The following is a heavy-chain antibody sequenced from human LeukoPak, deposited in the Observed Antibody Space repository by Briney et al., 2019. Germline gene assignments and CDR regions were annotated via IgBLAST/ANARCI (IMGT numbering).Heavy chain of an antibody. CDR2: ISSSSSYI. Sequence: GGSLRLSCAASGFTFSSYSMNWVRQAPGKGLEWVSSISSSSSYIYYADSVKGRFTISRDNAKNSLYLQMNSLRAEDTAVYYCARDHGQDIVVVPAAMMGDADYWGQGTLATVSS. D-gene: IGHD2-2*01. CDR3: ARDHGQDIVVVPAAMMGDADY. V-gene: IGHV3-21*01. J-gene: IGHJ4*02. CDR1: GFTFSSYS.